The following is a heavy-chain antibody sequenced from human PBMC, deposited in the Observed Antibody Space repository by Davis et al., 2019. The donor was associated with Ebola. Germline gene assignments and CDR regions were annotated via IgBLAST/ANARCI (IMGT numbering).Heavy chain of an antibody. Sequence: SETLSLTCTVSGGSISSYYWSWIRQPPGKGLEWIGYIYYSGSTNYNPSLKSRVTISVDTSKNQFSLKLSSVTAADTAVYYCARGLGIAAARDAFDIWGQGTMVTVSS. J-gene: IGHJ3*02. V-gene: IGHV4-59*08. D-gene: IGHD6-13*01. CDR3: ARGLGIAAARDAFDI. CDR1: GGSISSYY. CDR2: IYYSGST.